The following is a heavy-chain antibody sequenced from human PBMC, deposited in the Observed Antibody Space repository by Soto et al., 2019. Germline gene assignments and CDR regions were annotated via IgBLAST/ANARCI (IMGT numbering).Heavy chain of an antibody. V-gene: IGHV3-23*01. CDR2: ISGSGGST. Sequence: GESLKISCAASGFTFSSYAMSWVRQAPGKGLEWVSAISGSGGSTYYADSVKGRFTISRDNSKNTLYLQMNSLRAEDTAVYYCAKGTYYDFWSGYYYYGMDVWGQGTTVTVSS. CDR3: AKGTYYDFWSGYYYYGMDV. CDR1: GFTFSSYA. D-gene: IGHD3-3*01. J-gene: IGHJ6*02.